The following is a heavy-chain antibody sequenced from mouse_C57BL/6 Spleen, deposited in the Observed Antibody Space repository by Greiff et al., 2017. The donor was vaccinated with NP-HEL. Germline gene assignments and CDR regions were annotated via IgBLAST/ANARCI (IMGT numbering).Heavy chain of an antibody. CDR1: GFNIKDYY. CDR2: IDPEDGDT. V-gene: IGHV14-2*01. CDR3: ARIDDYGWYFDV. Sequence: EVQLQQSGAELVKPGASVKLSCTASGFNIKDYYMHWVKQRTEQGLEWIGRIDPEDGDTKYAPKFQGKATITADTSSNTAYLQLSSLTSEDTAVYYCARIDDYGWYFDVWGTGTTVTVSS. D-gene: IGHD2-4*01. J-gene: IGHJ1*03.